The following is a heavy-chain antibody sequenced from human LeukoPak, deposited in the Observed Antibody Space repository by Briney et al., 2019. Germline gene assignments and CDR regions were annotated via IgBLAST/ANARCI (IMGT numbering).Heavy chain of an antibody. J-gene: IGHJ6*03. V-gene: IGHV4-59*01. CDR1: GGSISSYY. Sequence: SETLSLTCTVSGGSISSYYWSWIRQPPGKGLEWIGYIYYSGSTNYNPSLKSRVTISVDTSKNQLSLKLSSVTAADTAVYYCAREPPYYYYMDVWGKGTTVTVSS. CDR2: IYYSGST. CDR3: AREPPYYYYMDV.